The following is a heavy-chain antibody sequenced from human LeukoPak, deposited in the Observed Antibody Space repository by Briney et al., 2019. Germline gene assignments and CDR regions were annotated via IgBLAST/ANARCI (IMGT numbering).Heavy chain of an antibody. V-gene: IGHV5-51*01. J-gene: IGHJ4*02. CDR3: ASHILATRGVDY. Sequence: GESLKISCKSSGYSFIRQWIGWVRQMPGKGLEWMGIIYPGDSDTRYSPSFQGQVTISADKSISTAYLQWSSLKASDTAMYYCASHILATRGVDYWGQGTLVTVSS. CDR2: IYPGDSDT. D-gene: IGHD3-10*01. CDR1: GYSFIRQW.